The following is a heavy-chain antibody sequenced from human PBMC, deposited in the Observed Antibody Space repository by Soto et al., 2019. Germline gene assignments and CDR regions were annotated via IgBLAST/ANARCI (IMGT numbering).Heavy chain of an antibody. D-gene: IGHD3-3*01. J-gene: IGHJ6*02. CDR1: GGSISSSSYY. Sequence: PSETLSLTCTVSGGSISSSSYYWGWIRQPPGKGLEWIGSIYYSGSTYYNPSLKSRVTISVDTSKKQFSLKLSSVTAADTVVYYCVMTYYDFWSGYNWDYYYGMDVWGQGTTVTVSS. CDR2: IYYSGST. CDR3: VMTYYDFWSGYNWDYYYGMDV. V-gene: IGHV4-39*01.